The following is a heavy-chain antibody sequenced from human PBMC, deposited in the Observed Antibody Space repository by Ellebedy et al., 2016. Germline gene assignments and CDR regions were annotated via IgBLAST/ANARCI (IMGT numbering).Heavy chain of an antibody. CDR3: ARETIGFVELPPTAGMDV. J-gene: IGHJ6*02. V-gene: IGHV4-39*07. Sequence: SDTLSLTXNVSGGPISSSSSYWDWIRQPPGKGLEWIGSFYYSGSTHYNPSLKSRVTISVDTSKNQFSLKLSSVTAADTAVYYCARETIGFVELPPTAGMDVWGQGTTVTVSS. CDR2: FYYSGST. CDR1: GGPISSSSSY. D-gene: IGHD3-10*01.